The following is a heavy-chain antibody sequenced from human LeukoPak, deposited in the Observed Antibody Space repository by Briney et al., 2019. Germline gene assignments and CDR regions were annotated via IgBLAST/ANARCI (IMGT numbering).Heavy chain of an antibody. CDR2: IFHSGST. CDR1: SGSIVRSNG. J-gene: IGHJ4*02. V-gene: IGHV4-4*02. CDR3: ASRIVGTTWFGY. Sequence: PSETLSLTCAVSSGSIVRSNGWSWVRQPPGKGLEWIGQIFHSGSTSYSPSLKSRVTISVDKSKNQFSLRLTSVTAADTAVYYCASRIVGTTWFGYWGQGTLVTVSS. D-gene: IGHD1-26*01.